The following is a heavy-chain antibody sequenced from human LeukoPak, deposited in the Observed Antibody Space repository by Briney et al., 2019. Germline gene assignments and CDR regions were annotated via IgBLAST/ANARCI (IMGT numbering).Heavy chain of an antibody. CDR3: ARSGLLWFGELFGARVEDYYYYMDV. CDR2: IIPILGIA. V-gene: IGHV1-69*02. J-gene: IGHJ6*03. Sequence: SVKVSCKASGGTFSSYTISWVRQAPGQGLEWMGRIIPILGIANYAQKFQGRVTITTDESTSTAYMELSSLRSEDTAVYYCARSGLLWFGELFGARVEDYYYYMDVWGKGTTVTVSS. D-gene: IGHD3-10*01. CDR1: GGTFSSYT.